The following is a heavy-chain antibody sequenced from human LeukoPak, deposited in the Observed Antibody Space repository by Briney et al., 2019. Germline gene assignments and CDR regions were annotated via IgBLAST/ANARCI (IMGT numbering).Heavy chain of an antibody. V-gene: IGHV1-69*13. CDR2: IIPIFGTA. J-gene: IGHJ3*02. CDR3: ARVGGTYCGGDCPPAAFDI. CDR1: GGTFSSYA. Sequence: GASVKVSCKASGGTFSSYAISWVRQAPGQGLEWMGGIIPIFGTANYAQKFQGRVTITADESTSTAYMELSSLRSEDTAVYYCARVGGTYCGGDCPPAAFDIWGQGTMVTVSS. D-gene: IGHD2-21*01.